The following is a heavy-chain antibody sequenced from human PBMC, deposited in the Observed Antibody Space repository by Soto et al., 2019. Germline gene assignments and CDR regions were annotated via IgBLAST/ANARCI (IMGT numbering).Heavy chain of an antibody. J-gene: IGHJ6*01. CDR1: GGTFSSYA. Sequence: SVKVSCKASGGTFSSYAISWVRQAPGQGLEWMGGIIPISDTTNYAQKFQGRVTITADESTSTAYMELSSLRSEDTAVYYCARSQGSSTSLEIYYYYYYGMDVWGQGTTVTVYS. D-gene: IGHD2-2*01. CDR2: IIPISDTT. V-gene: IGHV1-69*13. CDR3: ARSQGSSTSLEIYYYYYYGMDV.